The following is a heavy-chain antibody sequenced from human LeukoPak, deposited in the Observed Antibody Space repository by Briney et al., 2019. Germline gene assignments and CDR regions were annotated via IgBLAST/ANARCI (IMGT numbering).Heavy chain of an antibody. J-gene: IGHJ6*02. V-gene: IGHV1-69*13. CDR3: ARETFTVAELELRWGMDV. Sequence: SVKVSCKASGYTFTSYGISWVRQAPGQGLEWMGGIIPIFGTANYAQKFQGRVTITADESTSTAYMELSSLRSEDTAVYYCARETFTVAELELRWGMDVWGQGTTVTVSS. D-gene: IGHD1-7*01. CDR2: IIPIFGTA. CDR1: GYTFTSYG.